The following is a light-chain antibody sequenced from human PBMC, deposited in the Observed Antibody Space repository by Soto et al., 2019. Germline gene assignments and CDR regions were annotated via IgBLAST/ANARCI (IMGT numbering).Light chain of an antibody. J-gene: IGKJ1*01. CDR3: QQYNTYSPERT. CDR2: DAS. V-gene: IGKV1-5*01. CDR1: QSISDY. Sequence: DIQMTQSPSTLSASVGDRVIITCRASQSISDYLAWYQQKPGKAPKLLIYDASNLESGVPSTFSGSGSGTEFTLTISSLQPDDFATYYCQQYNTYSPERTFGQGTKVDIK.